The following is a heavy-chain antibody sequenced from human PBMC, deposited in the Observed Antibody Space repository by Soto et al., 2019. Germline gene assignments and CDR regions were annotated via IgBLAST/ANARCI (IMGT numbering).Heavy chain of an antibody. Sequence: SETLSLTCTVSGGSISSSSYYWGWIRQPPGKGLEWSGSIYYSGSTYYNPSLKSRVTISVDTSKNHFSLKLSSVTAADTAVYYWGGYSSSWYAFDIWGQGTMVTVSS. CDR2: IYYSGST. CDR1: GGSISSSSYY. J-gene: IGHJ3*02. V-gene: IGHV4-39*02. CDR3: GGYSSSWYAFDI. D-gene: IGHD6-13*01.